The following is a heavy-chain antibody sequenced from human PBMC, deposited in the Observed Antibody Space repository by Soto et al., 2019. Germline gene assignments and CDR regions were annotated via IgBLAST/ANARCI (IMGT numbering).Heavy chain of an antibody. CDR2: IGTAGDT. D-gene: IGHD1-26*01. V-gene: IGHV3-13*01. CDR1: GFTFSSYD. Sequence: EVQLVESGGGLVQPGGSLRLSCAASGFTFSSYDMHWVRQATGKGLEWVSAIGTAGDTYYPGSVKGRFPISRENAKNSLYLQMNSLRAEDTAVYYCARGERDGYYNFGYYYGMDVWGQGTTVTVSS. J-gene: IGHJ6*02. CDR3: ARGERDGYYNFGYYYGMDV.